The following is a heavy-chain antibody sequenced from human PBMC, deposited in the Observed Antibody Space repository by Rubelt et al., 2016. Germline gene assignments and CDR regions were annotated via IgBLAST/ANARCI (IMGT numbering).Heavy chain of an antibody. Sequence: EVQLVESGGGLIQPGGSLRLSCAASGFTVSSNYMSWVRQAPGKGLEWVSLISWDGGSTYYADPVKGRFPIPRDKSKNAMDLQMNSRRAEDTAVYYCARQTSIAAGYWGQGTLVTVSS. V-gene: IGHV3-53*01. CDR3: ARQTSIAAGY. J-gene: IGHJ4*02. CDR2: ISWDGGST. D-gene: IGHD6-13*01. CDR1: GFTVSSNY.